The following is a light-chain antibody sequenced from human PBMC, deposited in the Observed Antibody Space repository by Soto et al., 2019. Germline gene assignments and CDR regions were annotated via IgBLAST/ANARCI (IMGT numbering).Light chain of an antibody. CDR3: SSYTISSPVV. J-gene: IGLJ2*01. Sequence: QSALTQPASVSGSPGQSITISCTGTSSDVGAYNYVSWYQQHPGKAPELMIYEVSNRPSGVSNRFSGSKSGNTASLTISGLQAEDEADYYCSSYTISSPVVFGGGTKLTVL. V-gene: IGLV2-14*01. CDR1: SSDVGAYNY. CDR2: EVS.